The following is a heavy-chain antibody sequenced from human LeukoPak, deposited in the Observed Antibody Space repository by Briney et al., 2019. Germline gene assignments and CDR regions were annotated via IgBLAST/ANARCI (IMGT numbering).Heavy chain of an antibody. CDR2: IYPGDSDT. J-gene: IGHJ6*03. Sequence: GESLKTSCKGSGYSFTSYWIGWVRQMPGKGLEWMGIIYPGDSDTRYSPSFQGQVTISADKSISTAYLQWSSLKASDTAMYYCARQVVVAATRPYYHYYMDVWGKGTTVTVSS. CDR1: GYSFTSYW. D-gene: IGHD2-15*01. V-gene: IGHV5-51*01. CDR3: ARQVVVAATRPYYHYYMDV.